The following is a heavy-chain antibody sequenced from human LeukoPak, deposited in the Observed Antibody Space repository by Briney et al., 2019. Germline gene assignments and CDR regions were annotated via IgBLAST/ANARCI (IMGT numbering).Heavy chain of an antibody. CDR2: ISAYNGNT. D-gene: IGHD3-22*01. Sequence: ASVKVSCKASGGTFSSYAISWVRQAPGQGLEWMGWISAYNGNTNYAQKLQGRVTMTTDTSTSTAYMELRSLRSDDTAVYYCAREMYYYDSSGYSHRGALDAFDIWGQGTMVTVSS. J-gene: IGHJ3*02. CDR1: GGTFSSYA. CDR3: AREMYYYDSSGYSHRGALDAFDI. V-gene: IGHV1-18*01.